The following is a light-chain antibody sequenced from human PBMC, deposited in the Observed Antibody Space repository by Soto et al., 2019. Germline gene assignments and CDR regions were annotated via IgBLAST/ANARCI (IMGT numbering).Light chain of an antibody. Sequence: EIVLTQSPASLSLSPGERATVSCRASQSVPRHLAWYQQRPGLPPRLLIYDASSRATGVPDRFSGSGSGTDFILTISSLEPEDFAVYYCQQYTTSPFTFGPGTKVDIK. CDR3: QQYTTSPFT. CDR1: QSVPRH. CDR2: DAS. J-gene: IGKJ3*01. V-gene: IGKV3-11*01.